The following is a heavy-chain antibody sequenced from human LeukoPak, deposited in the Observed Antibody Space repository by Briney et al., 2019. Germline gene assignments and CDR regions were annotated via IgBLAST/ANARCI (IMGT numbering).Heavy chain of an antibody. CDR3: ARGPIGGNWFDP. J-gene: IGHJ5*02. Sequence: GRSLRLSCAASGFTFSSYGMHWVRQAPGKGLEWVAVIWYDGSNKYYADPVKGRFTISRDNSKNTLYLQMNSLRAEDTAVYYCARGPIGGNWFDPWGQGTLVTVSS. D-gene: IGHD3-10*01. V-gene: IGHV3-33*01. CDR1: GFTFSSYG. CDR2: IWYDGSNK.